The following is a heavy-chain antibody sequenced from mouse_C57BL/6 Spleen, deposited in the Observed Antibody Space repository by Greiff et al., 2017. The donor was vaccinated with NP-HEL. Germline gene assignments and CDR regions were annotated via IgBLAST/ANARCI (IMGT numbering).Heavy chain of an antibody. CDR1: GFSLTSYG. Sequence: VQVVESGPGLVQPSQSLSITCTVSGFSLTSYGVHWVRQPPGKGLEWLGVIWSGGSTDYNAAFISRLSISKDNSKSQVFFKMNSLQADDTAIYYCAKQIYDGYPYAMDYWGQGTSVTVSS. J-gene: IGHJ4*01. D-gene: IGHD2-3*01. CDR3: AKQIYDGYPYAMDY. V-gene: IGHV2-4*01. CDR2: IWSGGST.